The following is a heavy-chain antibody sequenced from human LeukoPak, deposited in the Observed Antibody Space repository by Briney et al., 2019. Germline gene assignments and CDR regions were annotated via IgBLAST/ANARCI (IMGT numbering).Heavy chain of an antibody. CDR3: TRDQTTVSLRKYYYYYMDV. J-gene: IGHJ6*03. CDR1: GFTFDDYA. D-gene: IGHD4-11*01. V-gene: IGHV3-9*01. CDR2: ISWNSGSI. Sequence: GGSLRLSCAASGFTFDDYAMHWVRQAPGKGLEWVSGISWNSGSIGYADSVKGRFTISRDNAKNSLYLQMNSLRAEDTAVYYCTRDQTTVSLRKYYYYYMDVWGKGTTVTVSS.